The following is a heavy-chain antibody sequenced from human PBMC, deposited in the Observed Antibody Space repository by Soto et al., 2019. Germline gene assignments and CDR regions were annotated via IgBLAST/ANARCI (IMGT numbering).Heavy chain of an antibody. D-gene: IGHD2-21*02. V-gene: IGHV3-21*01. J-gene: IGHJ4*02. Sequence: GGSLRLSCAASGFTFSSYSMNWVRQAPGKGLEWVSSISSSSSYVYYADSVKGRFTISRDNAKNSLYLQMNSLRAEDTAVYYCARGSAPLQYYFDYWGQGTLVTVSS. CDR1: GFTFSSYS. CDR2: ISSSSSYV. CDR3: ARGSAPLQYYFDY.